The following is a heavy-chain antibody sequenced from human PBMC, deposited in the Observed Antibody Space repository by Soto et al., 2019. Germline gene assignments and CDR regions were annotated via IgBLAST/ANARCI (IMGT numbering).Heavy chain of an antibody. CDR3: ASGDLDYYDSSGYYQKYFDY. Sequence: SVKVSCKASGGTFSSYAISWVRQAPGQGLEWMGGIIPIFGTANYAQKFQGRVTITADESTSTAYMELSSLRSEDTAVYYCASGDLDYYDSSGYYQKYFDYWGQGTLVTVSS. D-gene: IGHD3-22*01. CDR1: GGTFSSYA. J-gene: IGHJ4*02. V-gene: IGHV1-69*13. CDR2: IIPIFGTA.